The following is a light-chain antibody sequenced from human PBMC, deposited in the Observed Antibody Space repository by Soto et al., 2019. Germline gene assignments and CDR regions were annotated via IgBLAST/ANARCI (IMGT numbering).Light chain of an antibody. J-gene: IGKJ4*02. CDR3: QHRGHGPT. Sequence: EIVLTQSPATRSLSLGERATPSCRARQSVCNYLGWYQQRPGQAPRLLISEVSRRATGIPARFSGSGSGTDFTLTICSLEPEDVAFYYCQHRGHGPTFGGGIKVEIK. CDR1: QSVCNY. CDR2: EVS. V-gene: IGKV3-11*01.